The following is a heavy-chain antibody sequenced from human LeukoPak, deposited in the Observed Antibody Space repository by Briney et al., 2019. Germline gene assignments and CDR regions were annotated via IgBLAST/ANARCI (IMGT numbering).Heavy chain of an antibody. CDR2: ISGSGGST. Sequence: PGRSLRLSCAASGFTFSSYAMSWVRQAPGKGLEWVSAISGSGGSTYYADSVKGRFTISRDNSKNTLYLQMNSLRAEDTAVYYCASLIGSGRITMVRGAPIWGQGTLVTVSS. CDR1: GFTFSSYA. D-gene: IGHD3-10*01. CDR3: ASLIGSGRITMVRGAPI. V-gene: IGHV3-23*01. J-gene: IGHJ4*02.